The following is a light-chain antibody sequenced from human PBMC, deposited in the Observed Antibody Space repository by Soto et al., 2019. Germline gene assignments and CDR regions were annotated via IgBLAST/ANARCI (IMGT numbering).Light chain of an antibody. V-gene: IGKV1-27*01. CDR1: QDIGVY. CDR2: AAS. Sequence: DIQMTQSPSSLSASLGDRVTITCRASQDIGVYVAWFQQKPGKVPKLLIYAASTLQSGVPSRFSGSGSGTDFTLTISTLQPEDFATYYCQKYNSAPLTFGGGTKVEIK. CDR3: QKYNSAPLT. J-gene: IGKJ4*01.